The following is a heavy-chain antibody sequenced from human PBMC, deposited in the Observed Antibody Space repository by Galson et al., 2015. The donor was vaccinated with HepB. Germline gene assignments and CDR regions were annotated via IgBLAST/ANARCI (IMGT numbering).Heavy chain of an antibody. CDR3: ARRPMLRGVISAFDS. J-gene: IGHJ4*02. D-gene: IGHD3-10*01. V-gene: IGHV2-5*02. Sequence: PALVKPTQTLTLTCTFSGFSFTTNQGVGWIRQPPEKALEWLALIYWDDDKRYSPSLRNRLTITKDTSKNQVVLTMTNMDPMDTATYYCARRPMLRGVISAFDSWGQGTLVTVSS. CDR1: GFSFTTNQG. CDR2: IYWDDDK.